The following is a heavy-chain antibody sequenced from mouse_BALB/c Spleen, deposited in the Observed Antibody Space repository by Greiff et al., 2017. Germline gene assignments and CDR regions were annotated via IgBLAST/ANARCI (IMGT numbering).Heavy chain of an antibody. CDR2: IDPANGNT. D-gene: IGHD2-4*01. V-gene: IGHV14-3*02. CDR1: GFNIKDTY. J-gene: IGHJ4*01. CDR3: ASMITTRGYYAMDY. Sequence: EVQLQQSGAELVKPGASVKLSCTASGFNIKDTYMHWVKQRPEQGLEWIGRIDPANGNTKYDPKFQGKATITADISSNTAYLQLSSLTSEDTAVYYCASMITTRGYYAMDYWGQGTSVTVSS.